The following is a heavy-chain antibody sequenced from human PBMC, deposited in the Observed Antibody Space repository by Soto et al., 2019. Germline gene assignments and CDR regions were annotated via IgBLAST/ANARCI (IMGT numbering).Heavy chain of an antibody. J-gene: IGHJ4*02. CDR1: GFTFSSYA. CDR2: ISYDGSNK. Sequence: GGSLRLSCAASGFTFSSYAMHWVRQAPGKGLEWVAVISYDGSNKYYADSVKGRFTISRDNSKNTLYLQMNSLRAEDTAVYYCARDGEDYYGSGSYLNDYWGQGTLVTVSS. D-gene: IGHD3-10*01. V-gene: IGHV3-30-3*01. CDR3: ARDGEDYYGSGSYLNDY.